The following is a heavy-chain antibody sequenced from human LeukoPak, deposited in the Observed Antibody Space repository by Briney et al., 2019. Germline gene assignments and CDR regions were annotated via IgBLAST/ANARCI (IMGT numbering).Heavy chain of an antibody. J-gene: IGHJ5*02. Sequence: PSETLSLTCAVYGGSFSGYYWSWIRQPPGKGLEWIGEINHSGSTNYNPSLKSRVTISVDTSKNQFSLKLSSVTAADTAVYYCARRGSRQWLVGWFDPWGQGTLVTVSS. V-gene: IGHV4-34*01. D-gene: IGHD6-19*01. CDR1: GGSFSGYY. CDR2: INHSGST. CDR3: ARRGSRQWLVGWFDP.